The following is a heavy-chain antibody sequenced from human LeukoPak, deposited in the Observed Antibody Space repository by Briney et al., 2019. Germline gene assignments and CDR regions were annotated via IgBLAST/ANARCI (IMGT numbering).Heavy chain of an antibody. J-gene: IGHJ6*02. CDR1: GLTVSSNY. Sequence: PGGSLRLSCAASGLTVSSNYMSWVRQAPGKGLEWVSVIYSGGSTYYADSVKGRFTISRDNSKNTLYLQMNSLRAEDTAVYYCATSSMVRGYYYYYGMDVWGQGTTVTVSS. V-gene: IGHV3-53*01. D-gene: IGHD3-10*01. CDR2: IYSGGST. CDR3: ATSSMVRGYYYYYGMDV.